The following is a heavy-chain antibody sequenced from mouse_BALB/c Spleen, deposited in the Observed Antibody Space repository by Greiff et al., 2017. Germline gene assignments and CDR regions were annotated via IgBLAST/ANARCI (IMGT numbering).Heavy chain of an antibody. CDR1: GYTFTSYY. V-gene: IGHV1S81*02. CDR3: TSGIYDGYYGFAY. Sequence: VQLQESGAELVKPGASVKLSCKASGYTFTSYYMYWVKPRPGQGLEWIGEINPSNGGTNFNEKFKSKATLTVDKSSSTAYMQLSSLTSEDSAVYYCTSGIYDGYYGFAYWGQGTLVTVSA. CDR2: INPSNGGT. D-gene: IGHD2-3*01. J-gene: IGHJ3*01.